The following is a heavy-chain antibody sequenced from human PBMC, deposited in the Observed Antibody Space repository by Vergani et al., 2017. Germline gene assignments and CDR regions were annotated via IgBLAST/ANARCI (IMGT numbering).Heavy chain of an antibody. Sequence: EVQLLESGGGLVQPGGSLRLSCAASGFTFSSYAMSWVRQAPGKGLEWVSAISGSGGSTYYADSVKGRFTISRDNSKNTLYLQMNSLRAEETAVYYCAKDLFELLWFGGVYYYYGMDVWGQGTTVTVSS. CDR2: ISGSGGST. D-gene: IGHD3-10*01. CDR3: AKDLFELLWFGGVYYYYGMDV. CDR1: GFTFSSYA. J-gene: IGHJ6*02. V-gene: IGHV3-23*01.